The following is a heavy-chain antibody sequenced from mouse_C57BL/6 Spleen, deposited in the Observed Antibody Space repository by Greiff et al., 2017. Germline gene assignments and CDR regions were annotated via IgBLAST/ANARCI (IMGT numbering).Heavy chain of an antibody. Sequence: QVQLKESGAELMKPGASVTLSCKATGYTFTGYWIEWVKQRPGHGLEWIGEILPGSGSTNSNEKVKGKATFTADTSTNTAYMQLSSLTTEYSAIYYCARYYFSFYAMDYWGQGTSVTVSS. CDR1: GYTFTGYW. J-gene: IGHJ4*01. D-gene: IGHD1-1*02. CDR2: ILPGSGST. CDR3: ARYYFSFYAMDY. V-gene: IGHV1-9*01.